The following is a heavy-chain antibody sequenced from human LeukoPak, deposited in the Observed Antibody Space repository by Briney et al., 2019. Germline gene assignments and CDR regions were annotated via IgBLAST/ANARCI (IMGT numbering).Heavy chain of an antibody. V-gene: IGHV1-69*13. D-gene: IGHD5-18*01. CDR1: LGTFIRDA. CDR2: IIPIFGTA. J-gene: IGHJ3*02. Sequence: PVASVKDSCMESLGTFIRDAISGVRPAPGQGLEWMGRIIPIFGTAHYAQNLQGRLQITAEEYTSTAYMEVSSLRPEDTAVYYCASGPAATVRAGTDDAFDIWGQATMVAVCS. CDR3: ASGPAATVRAGTDDAFDI.